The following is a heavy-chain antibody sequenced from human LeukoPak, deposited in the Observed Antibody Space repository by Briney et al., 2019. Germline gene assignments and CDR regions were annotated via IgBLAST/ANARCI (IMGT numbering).Heavy chain of an antibody. J-gene: IGHJ5*02. Sequence: SETLSLTCTVSGGSISSSGYCWGWIRQPPGKGLEWIGSIDYSGNTNYNPSLKSRVTIAVDMSKNQFSLKLSSVTAADTAVYYCARARRYYDFWSGYFSWFDPWGQGTLVTVSS. CDR3: ARARRYYDFWSGYFSWFDP. CDR2: IDYSGNT. V-gene: IGHV4-39*01. D-gene: IGHD3-3*01. CDR1: GGSISSSGYC.